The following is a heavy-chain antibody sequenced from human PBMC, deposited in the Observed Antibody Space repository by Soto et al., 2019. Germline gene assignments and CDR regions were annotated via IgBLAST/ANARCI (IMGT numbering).Heavy chain of an antibody. CDR2: ISASNGDT. CDR3: ARMVRGSNIDNYHYMDV. V-gene: IGHV1-18*01. Sequence: QVQLVQSGAEVKKPGASVKVSCKASGYTFTSHGISWVRQAPGQGPEWMGWISASNGDTNYAQKFQGRLTVTTDTSTSTGYIELRSVRSEDTAVYYCARMVRGSNIDNYHYMDVWGTGTTVTVSS. D-gene: IGHD3-10*01. CDR1: GYTFTSHG. J-gene: IGHJ6*03.